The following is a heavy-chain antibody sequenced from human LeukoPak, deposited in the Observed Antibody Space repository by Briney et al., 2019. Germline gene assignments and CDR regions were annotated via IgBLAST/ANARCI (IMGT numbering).Heavy chain of an antibody. CDR3: AEGVVAATPESDY. CDR2: VYHSGST. D-gene: IGHD2-15*01. CDR1: GATISSESYY. J-gene: IGHJ4*02. V-gene: IGHV4-39*01. Sequence: SETLSLTCTVAGATISSESYYWGWIRQPPGKGLEWIGAVYHSGSTSYNPSLKSRFTVSLDTSTNQFSLHLSSVTAADTAVYYCAEGVVAATPESDYWGQGTLVTVSS.